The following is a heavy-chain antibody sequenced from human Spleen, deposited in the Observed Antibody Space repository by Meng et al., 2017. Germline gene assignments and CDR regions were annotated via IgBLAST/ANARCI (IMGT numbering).Heavy chain of an antibody. Sequence: QLQLQGSCPGLVKPSGTLSLTCTVSGGSISRYYWSWIRQPPGKGLEWIGYIYYSGSTNYNPSLKSRVTISVDTSKNQFSLKLSSVTAADTAVYYCARDCGGDCYGFDPWGQGTLVTVSS. CDR1: GGSISRYY. J-gene: IGHJ5*02. D-gene: IGHD2-21*02. CDR3: ARDCGGDCYGFDP. CDR2: IYYSGST. V-gene: IGHV4-59*01.